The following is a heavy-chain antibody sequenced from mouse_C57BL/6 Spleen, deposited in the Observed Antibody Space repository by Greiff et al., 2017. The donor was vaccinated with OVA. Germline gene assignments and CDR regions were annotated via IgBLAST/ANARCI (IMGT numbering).Heavy chain of an antibody. CDR1: GYTFTDYN. CDR2: INPNNGGT. V-gene: IGHV1-22*01. D-gene: IGHD1-1*01. J-gene: IGHJ2*01. Sequence: EVQLQQSGPELVKPGASVKMSCKASGYTFTDYNMHWVKQSHGKSLEWIGYINPNNGGTSYNQKFKGKATLTVNKSSSTAYMELRSLTSEDSAVYYCASYYYGSSYGFDYWGQGTTLTVSS. CDR3: ASYYYGSSYGFDY.